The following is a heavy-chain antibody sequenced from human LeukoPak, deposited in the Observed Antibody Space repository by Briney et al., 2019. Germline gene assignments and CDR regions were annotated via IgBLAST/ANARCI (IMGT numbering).Heavy chain of an antibody. CDR2: INQDGSEK. D-gene: IGHD1-1*01. CDR3: ARAAGYKSFDY. J-gene: IGHJ4*02. CDR1: GFIFSNYW. Sequence: GRSLRLSCVASGFIFSNYWMNWVRQDPGKGLEWVANINQDGSEKYYVVSVKGRFTISRDNAKNSLYLQMNSLRADEDTAVYYCARAAGYKSFDYWGQGTLVTVSS. V-gene: IGHV3-7*05.